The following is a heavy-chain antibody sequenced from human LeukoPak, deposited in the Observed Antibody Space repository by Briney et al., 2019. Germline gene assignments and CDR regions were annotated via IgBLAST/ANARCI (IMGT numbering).Heavy chain of an antibody. CDR3: ARAYHSSWYLNWFDP. D-gene: IGHD6-13*01. J-gene: IGHJ5*02. CDR2: IYNSGVT. V-gene: IGHV4-38-2*02. Sequence: SETLSLTCTVSGYSISSGHYWGWIRQSPGNVLEWIGSIYNSGVTYYNPSLKSQVTISIDMSKNQFSLKLSSVTAADTAVYYCARAYHSSWYLNWFDPWGQGTLVTVSS. CDR1: GYSISSGHY.